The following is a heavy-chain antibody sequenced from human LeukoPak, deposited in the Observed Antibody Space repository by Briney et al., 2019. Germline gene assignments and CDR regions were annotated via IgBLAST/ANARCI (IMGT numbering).Heavy chain of an antibody. D-gene: IGHD5-12*01. V-gene: IGHV4-4*07. CDR3: ARELRSTISYGMDV. J-gene: IGHJ6*02. CDR2: IYTSGST. CDR1: GGSICSYY. Sequence: SETLSLTCTVSGGSICSYYWSWIRQPAGKGLEWIGRIYTSGSTNYNPSLKSRVTMSVDTSKNQFSLKLSSVTAADTAVYYCARELRSTISYGMDVWGQGTTVTVS.